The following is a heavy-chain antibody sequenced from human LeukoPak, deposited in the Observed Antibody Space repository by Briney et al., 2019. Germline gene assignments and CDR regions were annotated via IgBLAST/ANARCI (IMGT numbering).Heavy chain of an antibody. CDR2: ISDSGGRT. V-gene: IGHV3-23*01. Sequence: GGSLRLSCAFSGITLSNYGMSWVRQAPGKGLEWVAGISDSGGRTNYADSVKGRFTISRHNPKNTLYLKMNSLRAEDTAVYFCAKRGVVIRVILVGFHKEAYYFDSWGQGALVTVSS. D-gene: IGHD3-22*01. J-gene: IGHJ4*02. CDR3: AKRGVVIRVILVGFHKEAYYFDS. CDR1: GITLSNYG.